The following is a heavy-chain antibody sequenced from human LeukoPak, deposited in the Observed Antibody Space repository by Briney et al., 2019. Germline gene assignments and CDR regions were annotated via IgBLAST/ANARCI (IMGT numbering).Heavy chain of an antibody. V-gene: IGHV4-39*01. J-gene: IGHJ4*02. D-gene: IGHD5-18*01. CDR1: GGSISSTGYY. CDR3: AEVTVSDY. Sequence: SETLSLTCTVSGGSISSTGYYWGWIRQPPGRGLEWIGSISYSGSTYYNPFLKSRVTISADTSKNRFSLKLSSVTAADTAVYYCAEVTVSDYWGQGTLVTVSS. CDR2: ISYSGST.